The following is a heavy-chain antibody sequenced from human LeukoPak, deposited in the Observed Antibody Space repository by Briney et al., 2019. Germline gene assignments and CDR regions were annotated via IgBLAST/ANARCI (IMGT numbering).Heavy chain of an antibody. D-gene: IGHD3-10*01. V-gene: IGHV3-23*01. CDR1: GFTFSSYA. CDR3: AKSGFGSVETYFDY. J-gene: IGHJ4*02. Sequence: GGLRFSCAASGFTFSSYAMSWVRQAPGKGLEWVSAISGSGGSTYYADSVKGRFTISRDNSKNTLYLQMNSLRAEDTAVYYCAKSGFGSVETYFDYWGQGTLVTVSS. CDR2: ISGSGGST.